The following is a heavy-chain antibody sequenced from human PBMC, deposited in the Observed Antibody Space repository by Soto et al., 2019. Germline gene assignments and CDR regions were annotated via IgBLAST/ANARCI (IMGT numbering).Heavy chain of an antibody. D-gene: IGHD3-3*01. V-gene: IGHV3-64D*06. J-gene: IGHJ3*02. Sequence: GGSMRLSCSASGFTFSSYAMHWVRQAPGKGLEYVSAISSNGGSTYYADSVKGRFTISRDNSKNTLYLQMSSLRAEDTAVYYCVKAEREWAGAFDIWGQGTMVTVSS. CDR3: VKAEREWAGAFDI. CDR2: ISSNGGST. CDR1: GFTFSSYA.